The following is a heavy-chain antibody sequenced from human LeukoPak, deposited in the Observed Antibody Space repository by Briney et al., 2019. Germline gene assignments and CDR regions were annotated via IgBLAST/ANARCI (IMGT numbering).Heavy chain of an antibody. Sequence: PSETLSLTCTVSGGSISSYYWSWIRQPPGKGLEWIGYIYYSGSTNYNPSLKSRVTISVDTSKNQFSLKLSSVTAAGTAVYYCARDFWSGRYFDYWGQGTLVTVSS. D-gene: IGHD3-3*01. J-gene: IGHJ4*02. V-gene: IGHV4-59*01. CDR3: ARDFWSGRYFDY. CDR1: GGSISSYY. CDR2: IYYSGST.